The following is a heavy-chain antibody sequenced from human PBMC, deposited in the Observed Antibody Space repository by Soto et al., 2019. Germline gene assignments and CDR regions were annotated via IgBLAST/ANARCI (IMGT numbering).Heavy chain of an antibody. CDR3: ARGRATMEPKPDY. J-gene: IGHJ4*02. CDR2: INHSGST. CDR1: GGSFSGYY. V-gene: IGHV4-34*01. Sequence: PSETLSLTCAVYGGSFSGYYWSWIRQPPGKGLEWIGEINHSGSTNYNPSLKSRVTISVDTSKNQFSLKLSSVTAADTAVYYCARGRATMEPKPDYWGQGTLVTVSS. D-gene: IGHD3-10*01.